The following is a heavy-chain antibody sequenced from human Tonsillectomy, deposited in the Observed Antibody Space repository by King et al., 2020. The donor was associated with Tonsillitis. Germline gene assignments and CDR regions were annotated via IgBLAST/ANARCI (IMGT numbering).Heavy chain of an antibody. CDR1: GGTFSSFA. Sequence: QLVQSGAEVKKPGSSVKVSCKASGGTFSSFAISWVRQAPGQGLEWMGGIIPIFGTTKYAQTFQGRVTITADESTSTAYMELSSLRSEDTAVYYCARGLPAAMSYFDYWGQGTLVTVSS. V-gene: IGHV1-69*12. J-gene: IGHJ4*02. D-gene: IGHD2-2*01. CDR2: IIPIFGTT. CDR3: ARGLPAAMSYFDY.